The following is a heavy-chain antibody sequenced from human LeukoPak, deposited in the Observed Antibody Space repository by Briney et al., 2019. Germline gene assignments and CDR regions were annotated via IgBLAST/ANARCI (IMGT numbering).Heavy chain of an antibody. CDR1: GGSISSSSYY. Sequence: SETLSLTCTVSGGSISSSSYYWGWIRQPPGKGLEWIGSIYYSGSTYYNPSLKSRVTISVDTSKNQFSLKLSSVTAADTAVYYCARLRGRDAFDIWGQGTMVTVSS. V-gene: IGHV4-39*01. J-gene: IGHJ3*02. D-gene: IGHD2-15*01. CDR2: IYYSGST. CDR3: ARLRGRDAFDI.